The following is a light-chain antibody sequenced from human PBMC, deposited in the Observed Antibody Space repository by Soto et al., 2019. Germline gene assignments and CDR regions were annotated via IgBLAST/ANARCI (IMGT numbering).Light chain of an antibody. CDR2: GAS. J-gene: IGKJ1*01. CDR3: QQYGRSPWT. CDR1: QIVSSSY. Sequence: EIVLTQSPGTLSLSPGDRATLSCRASQIVSSSYLAWYQQKPGQAPGLLIYGASSRATGIPDRFSGSGSGTDFTLTISRLEPEDFAVYYCQQYGRSPWTFGQGTKVEVK. V-gene: IGKV3-20*01.